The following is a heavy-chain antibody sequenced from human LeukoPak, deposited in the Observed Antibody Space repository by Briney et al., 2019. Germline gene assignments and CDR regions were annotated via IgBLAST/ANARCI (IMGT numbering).Heavy chain of an antibody. CDR1: GGSFSGYY. Sequence: PSETLSLTCAVYGGSFSGYYWSWIRQPPGKGLEWIGEINHSGSTNYNPSLKSRVTISVDKSKNQFSLKLSSVTAADTAVYYCAIIVGATTDDDYWGQGTLVTVSS. CDR3: AIIVGATTDDDY. V-gene: IGHV4-34*01. D-gene: IGHD1-26*01. CDR2: INHSGST. J-gene: IGHJ4*02.